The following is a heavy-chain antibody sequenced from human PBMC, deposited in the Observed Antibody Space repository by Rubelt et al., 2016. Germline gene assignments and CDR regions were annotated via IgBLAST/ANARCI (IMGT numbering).Heavy chain of an antibody. D-gene: IGHD6-6*01. J-gene: IGHJ4*02. V-gene: IGHV1-69*04. CDR3: ARGYPAARPFDY. CDR2: IIPILGIA. CDR1: GGTFSSYA. Sequence: QVQLVQSGAEVKKPGSSVKVSCKASGGTFSSYAISWVRQAPGQGLEWMGRIIPILGIANYARKLQGRVRITADKSTSTAYMELRSLRSDDTAVYYCARGYPAARPFDYWGQGTLVTVAS.